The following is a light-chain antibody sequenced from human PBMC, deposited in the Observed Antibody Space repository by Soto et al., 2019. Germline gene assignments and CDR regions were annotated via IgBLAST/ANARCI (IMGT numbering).Light chain of an antibody. CDR2: TNN. V-gene: IGLV1-44*01. Sequence: QSALTQPPSASGTPGQRITISCSGSGSNIGSNTVTWYQQLPRTAPKFLIYTNNQRPSGVPDRFSGSKSGTSASLAISGLQSGDEADYYCAPWDDSLNGYVFGTGTKVTVL. J-gene: IGLJ1*01. CDR1: GSNIGSNT. CDR3: APWDDSLNGYV.